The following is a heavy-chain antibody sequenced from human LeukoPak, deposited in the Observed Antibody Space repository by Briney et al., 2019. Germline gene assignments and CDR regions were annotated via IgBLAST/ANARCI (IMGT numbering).Heavy chain of an antibody. CDR1: GFTFGDYA. V-gene: IGHV3-49*05. CDR3: TTQRQQLVRLFDY. D-gene: IGHD6-13*01. J-gene: IGHJ4*02. CDR2: IRSKAYGGTT. Sequence: NPGGSLRLSCTASGFTFGDYAMSWFRQAPGKGLEWVGFIRSKAYGGTTEYAASVKGRFTISRDDSKSIAYLQMNSLKTEDTAVYYCTTQRQQLVRLFDYWGQGTLVTVSS.